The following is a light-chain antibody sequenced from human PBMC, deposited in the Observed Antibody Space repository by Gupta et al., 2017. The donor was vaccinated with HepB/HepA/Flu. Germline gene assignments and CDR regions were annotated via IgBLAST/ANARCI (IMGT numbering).Light chain of an antibody. V-gene: IGKV2-28*01. J-gene: IGKJ4*01. CDR1: QSLLHSSGYIY. Sequence: DIVMTQSPLSLPVTPGEPASISCTSSQSLLHSSGYIYLDWYLQKPGQSPQLLIYLGSNRASGVPDRFSGSGSGTDFTLKISRVEAEDVGVYYCKQALQTPLTFGGGTKVEIK. CDR3: KQALQTPLT. CDR2: LGS.